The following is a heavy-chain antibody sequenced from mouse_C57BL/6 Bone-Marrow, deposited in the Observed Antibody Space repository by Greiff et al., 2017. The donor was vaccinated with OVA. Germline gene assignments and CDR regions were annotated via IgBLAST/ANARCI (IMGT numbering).Heavy chain of an antibody. CDR2: INPGSGGT. CDR3: ARTSLLVYAMDY. V-gene: IGHV1-54*01. J-gene: IGHJ4*01. Sequence: VQLQQSGAELVRPGTSVKVSCKASGYAFTNYLIEWVQQRPGQGLEWIGVINPGSGGTNYNEKFKGKATLTADKSSSTAYMQLSSLTSEYSAVYFCARTSLLVYAMDYWGQGTSVTVSS. CDR1: GYAFTNYL. D-gene: IGHD2-1*01.